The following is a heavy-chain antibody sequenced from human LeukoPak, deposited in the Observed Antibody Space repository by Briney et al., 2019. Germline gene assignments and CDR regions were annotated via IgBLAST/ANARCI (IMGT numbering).Heavy chain of an antibody. CDR2: IWHDGSRT. Sequence: GGSLRLSCATSGFTFDKYGIHWVRQAPGKGLEWVAVIWHDGSRTHYADSLKGRFTISRDNSKDTAFLQMDSLTVEDTATYYCAGAISKGAGIDSWGQGTLVTVSS. CDR3: AGAISKGAGIDS. CDR1: GFTFDKYG. J-gene: IGHJ4*02. D-gene: IGHD1-26*01. V-gene: IGHV3-33*03.